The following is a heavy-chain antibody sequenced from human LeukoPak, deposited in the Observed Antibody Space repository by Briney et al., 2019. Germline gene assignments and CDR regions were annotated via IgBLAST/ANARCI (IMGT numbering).Heavy chain of an antibody. CDR2: ISSSSSTI. J-gene: IGHJ3*02. Sequence: GGSLRLSCAASGFTLSSYSMNWVRQAPGKGLEWVSYISSSSSTIYYADSVKGRFTISRGNAKNSLYLQMNSLRAEDTAVYYCAKLLAASILTAFDIWGQGTMVTVSS. CDR1: GFTLSSYS. V-gene: IGHV3-48*01. D-gene: IGHD2-15*01. CDR3: AKLLAASILTAFDI.